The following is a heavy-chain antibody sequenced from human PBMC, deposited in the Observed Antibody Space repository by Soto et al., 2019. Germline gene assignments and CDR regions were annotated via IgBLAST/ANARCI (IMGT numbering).Heavy chain of an antibody. V-gene: IGHV3-23*01. Sequence: PGGSLRLSCTGTGFTFSSDAVNWVRQTPGKGLEWVSGISASGDITYYADSVKGRFTISRDNSKNTLYLQLNSLRAEDTAVYYFASDNWLGEQLEYYGMDVWGQGTTVTVSS. CDR2: ISASGDIT. D-gene: IGHD6-6*01. CDR3: ASDNWLGEQLEYYGMDV. J-gene: IGHJ6*02. CDR1: GFTFSSDA.